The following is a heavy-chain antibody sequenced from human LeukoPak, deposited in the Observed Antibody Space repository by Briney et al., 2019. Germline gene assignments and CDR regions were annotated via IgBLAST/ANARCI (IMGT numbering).Heavy chain of an antibody. V-gene: IGHV4-30-2*01. Sequence: SETLPLTCAVSGGSISSGGYSWSWIRQPPGKGLEWIGYIYHSGSTYYNPSLKSRVTISVDRSKNQFSLKLSSVTAADTAVYYCARGSFGYGDYRAPYYFDYWGQGTLVTVSS. J-gene: IGHJ4*02. CDR3: ARGSFGYGDYRAPYYFDY. D-gene: IGHD4-17*01. CDR2: IYHSGST. CDR1: GGSISSGGYS.